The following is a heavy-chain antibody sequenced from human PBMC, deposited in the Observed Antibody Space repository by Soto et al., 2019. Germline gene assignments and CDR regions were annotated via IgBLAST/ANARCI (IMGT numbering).Heavy chain of an antibody. CDR2: IGSSTSYT. Sequence: GGSLRLSCAASGFTFSSYSMNWVRQAPGKGLEWVSTIGSSTSYTYYADSVKGRFTISRDNARNSLYLQMNSLRAEDTAVYYCAKDENYDFWSGSFVWGQGTTVTVSS. CDR3: AKDENYDFWSGSFV. CDR1: GFTFSSYS. V-gene: IGHV3-21*04. J-gene: IGHJ6*02. D-gene: IGHD3-3*01.